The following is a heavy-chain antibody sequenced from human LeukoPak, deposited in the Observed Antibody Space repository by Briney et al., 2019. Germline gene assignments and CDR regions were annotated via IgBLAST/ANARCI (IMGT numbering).Heavy chain of an antibody. J-gene: IGHJ4*02. CDR2: VYYTGNI. CDR3: ARSGGEYDSNGYLNY. Sequence: PSETLSLTCTVSGVSIASGEYYWNWIRQPPGKGLEWIAHVYYTGNIFYNPSLKSRVTMSVDTSKNQFSLKLTSVTAADTAVYYCARSGGEYDSNGYLNYWGQGTLVSVSS. V-gene: IGHV4-30-4*01. CDR1: GVSIASGEYY. D-gene: IGHD3-22*01.